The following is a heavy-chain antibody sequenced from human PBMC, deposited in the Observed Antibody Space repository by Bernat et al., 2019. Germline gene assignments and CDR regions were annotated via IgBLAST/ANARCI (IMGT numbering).Heavy chain of an antibody. CDR1: GFTFSSYG. CDR3: AKSSCGSGYCHLDY. CDR2: ISYDGSNK. J-gene: IGHJ4*02. D-gene: IGHD3-3*01. V-gene: IGHV3-30*18. Sequence: QVQLVESGGGVVQPGRSLRLSCAASGFTFSSYGMDWVRQAPGKGLEWVAVISYDGSNKYYADSVKGRFTISRDNSKNTLYLEMNSLRAEDTAVYYCAKSSCGSGYCHLDYWGQGTLVTVSS.